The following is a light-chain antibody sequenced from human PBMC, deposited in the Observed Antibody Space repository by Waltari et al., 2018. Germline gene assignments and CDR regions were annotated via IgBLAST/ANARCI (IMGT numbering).Light chain of an antibody. CDR2: DVN. V-gene: IGLV2-23*02. Sequence: QSALTQPASVSGSPGQSITISCTGTNTDVGSHALVPWYQKHPGKAPKLIIYDVNKRPSGVPNRFSGSKSGNTASLTMSGLQAEDEADYYCCSFAHRSTYVFGTGTKVTVL. CDR1: NTDVGSHAL. CDR3: CSFAHRSTYV. J-gene: IGLJ1*01.